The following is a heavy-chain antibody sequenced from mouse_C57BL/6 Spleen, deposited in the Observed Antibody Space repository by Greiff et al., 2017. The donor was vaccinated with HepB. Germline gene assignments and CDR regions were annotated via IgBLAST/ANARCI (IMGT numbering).Heavy chain of an antibody. CDR3: ARSTSITTVVAHYFDY. CDR1: GYTFTSYW. J-gene: IGHJ2*01. Sequence: QVQLQQPGAELVKPGASVKLSCKASGYTFTSYWMQWVKQRPGQGLEWIGEIDPSDSYTNYNQKFKGKATLTVDTSSSTAYMQLSSLTSVDAAVYYCARSTSITTVVAHYFDYWGQGTTLTVSS. D-gene: IGHD1-1*01. V-gene: IGHV1-50*01. CDR2: IDPSDSYT.